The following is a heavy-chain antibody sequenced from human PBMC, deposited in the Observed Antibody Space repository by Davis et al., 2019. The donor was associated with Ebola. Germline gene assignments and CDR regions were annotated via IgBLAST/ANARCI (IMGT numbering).Heavy chain of an antibody. D-gene: IGHD5-24*01. CDR2: IYYSGST. CDR3: ARHEGYNTFDY. J-gene: IGHJ4*02. Sequence: MPSETLSLTCTVSGGSISSGDYYWSWIRQPPGKGLEWIGYIYYSGSTYYNPSLKSRVTISVDTSKNQFSLKLSSVTAADTAVYYCARHEGYNTFDYWGQGTLVTVSS. V-gene: IGHV4-30-4*01. CDR1: GGSISSGDYY.